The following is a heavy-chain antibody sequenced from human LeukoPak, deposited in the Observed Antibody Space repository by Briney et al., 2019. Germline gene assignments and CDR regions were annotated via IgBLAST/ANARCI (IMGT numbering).Heavy chain of an antibody. V-gene: IGHV4-61*02. Sequence: SQTLSLTCTVSGGSISSGSYYWSWIRQPAGKGLEWIGRIYTSGSTNYNPSLKSRVTISVDTSKNQFSLKLSSVTAADTAVYYCARAAVTTVTKILHCYYYYYMDVWGKGTTVTVSS. CDR3: ARAAVTTVTKILHCYYYYYMDV. CDR1: GGSISSGSYY. D-gene: IGHD4-17*01. CDR2: IYTSGST. J-gene: IGHJ6*03.